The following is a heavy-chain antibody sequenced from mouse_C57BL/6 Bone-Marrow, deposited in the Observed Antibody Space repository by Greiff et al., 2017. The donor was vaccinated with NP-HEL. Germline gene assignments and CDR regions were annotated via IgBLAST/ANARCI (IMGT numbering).Heavy chain of an antibody. J-gene: IGHJ4*01. CDR3: ARNPYYYGFYAMDY. CDR1: GYTFTDYN. CDR2: INPNNGGT. V-gene: IGHV1-18*01. D-gene: IGHD1-1*01. Sequence: VQLQQSGPELVKPGASVKIPCKASGYTFTDYNMDWVKQSPGKSLEWIGDINPNNGGTIYNQKFKGKATLTVDKSSSTAYMELRSLTSEDTAVYYCARNPYYYGFYAMDYWGQGTSVTVSS.